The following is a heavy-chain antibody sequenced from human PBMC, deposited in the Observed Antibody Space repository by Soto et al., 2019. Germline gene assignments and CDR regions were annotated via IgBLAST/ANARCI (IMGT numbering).Heavy chain of an antibody. CDR2: ISWNSGSI. Sequence: EVQLVESGGGLVQPGRSLRLSCAASGFTFDDYAMHWVRQAPGKGLEWVSGISWNSGSIGYADSVKGRFTISRDNAKNSLYLQMNSLRAEDTALYYCAIFRTVTTPFDYWGQGTLGTVSS. D-gene: IGHD4-17*01. J-gene: IGHJ4*02. CDR1: GFTFDDYA. V-gene: IGHV3-9*01. CDR3: AIFRTVTTPFDY.